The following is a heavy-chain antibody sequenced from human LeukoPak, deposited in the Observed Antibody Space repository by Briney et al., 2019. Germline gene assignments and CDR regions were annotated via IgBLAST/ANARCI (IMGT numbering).Heavy chain of an antibody. CDR2: IYTSGST. CDR3: ARGIVTLGKAFDI. CDR1: GGSISSYY. V-gene: IGHV4-4*07. Sequence: SETLSLTCTVSGGSISSYYWSWIRQPPGKGLEWIGRIYTSGSTNYNPSLRSRVTMSVDTSKNQFSLKLSSVTAADTAVYYCARGIVTLGKAFDIWGQGTMVTVSS. J-gene: IGHJ3*02. D-gene: IGHD2/OR15-2a*01.